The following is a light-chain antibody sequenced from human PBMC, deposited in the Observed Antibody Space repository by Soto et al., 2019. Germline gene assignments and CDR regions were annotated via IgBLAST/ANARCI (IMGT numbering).Light chain of an antibody. Sequence: EIGLTQSPATLSLSPGERATLSCWASQSVSSYLAWYQQKPGQAPRLLIYGASTRATGIPARLSGSGYGTELTIIISSMQSEDSEVYYCQQYNSWLWTFGHGTKVDIK. V-gene: IGKV3-15*01. J-gene: IGKJ1*01. CDR2: GAS. CDR3: QQYNSWLWT. CDR1: QSVSSY.